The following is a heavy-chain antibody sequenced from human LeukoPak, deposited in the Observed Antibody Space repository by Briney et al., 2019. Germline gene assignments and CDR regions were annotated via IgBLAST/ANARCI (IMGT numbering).Heavy chain of an antibody. CDR1: GGSISNYY. CDR2: VYSSGST. D-gene: IGHD6-6*01. J-gene: IGHJ4*02. V-gene: IGHV4-59*01. CDR3: ARHHISSSVAFDY. Sequence: SETLSLTCTVSGGSISNYYWSWIRQPPGKGLEWIGYVYSSGSTNYNPSLKSRVTMSVDTSKNQFSLNLNSVTAADTAVYYCARHHISSSVAFDYWGQGTLATVSS.